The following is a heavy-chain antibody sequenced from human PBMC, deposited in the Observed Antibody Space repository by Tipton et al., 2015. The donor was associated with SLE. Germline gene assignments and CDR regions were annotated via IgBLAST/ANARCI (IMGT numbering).Heavy chain of an antibody. Sequence: TPSLTCTVSGGSISSSSYYWGWIRQPPGKGLGWIGSIYYSGSTYYNPSLKSRVTISVDTSKNQFSLKLSSVTAADTAVYYCARHHLPYCSGGSCYSDYLDYWGQGTLVTVSS. D-gene: IGHD2-15*01. CDR1: GGSISSSSYY. CDR3: ARHHLPYCSGGSCYSDYLDY. CDR2: IYYSGST. V-gene: IGHV4-39*07. J-gene: IGHJ4*02.